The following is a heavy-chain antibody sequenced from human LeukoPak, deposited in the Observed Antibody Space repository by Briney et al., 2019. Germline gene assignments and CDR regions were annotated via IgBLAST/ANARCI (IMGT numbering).Heavy chain of an antibody. CDR2: INHSGST. CDR1: GGSFSGYY. Sequence: PSETLSLTCAVYGGSFSGYYWSWIRQPPGKGLEWIGEINHSGSTNYNPSLKSRVTISVDTSKNQFSLKLSSVTAADTAVYYCARGRGSYGFIWFDPWGQGTLVTVSS. V-gene: IGHV4-34*01. D-gene: IGHD5-18*01. CDR3: ARGRGSYGFIWFDP. J-gene: IGHJ5*02.